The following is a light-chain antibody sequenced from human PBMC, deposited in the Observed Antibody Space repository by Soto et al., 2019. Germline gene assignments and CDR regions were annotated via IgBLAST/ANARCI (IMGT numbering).Light chain of an antibody. CDR3: QQYNTYFALS. CDR1: QTVSSW. V-gene: IGKV1-5*03. Sequence: DLQMTQSPSTLSASVGDSVTITCRASQTVSSWVAWYQQKPGQAPKLLIYKSSSLESGVPSRFSGRGSGTEFTLTISGLQPEDFASYYCQQYNTYFALSFGGGTRVDVK. CDR2: KSS. J-gene: IGKJ4*01.